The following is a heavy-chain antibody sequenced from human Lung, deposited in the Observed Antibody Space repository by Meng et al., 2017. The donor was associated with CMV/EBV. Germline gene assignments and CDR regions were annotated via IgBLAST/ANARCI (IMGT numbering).Heavy chain of an antibody. CDR1: GDSITNHNW. CDR3: LRRSGGSV. D-gene: IGHD3-10*01. V-gene: IGHV4-4*02. J-gene: IGHJ1*01. CDR2: IPHRGSS. Sequence: QLHWREAAPALVKPSETLSLTCAVSGDSITNHNWWAWVRQPPGKGLEWIGEIPHRGSSAYNPSLKSRVSMSIDKSKNQFSLKLTSVTAADTAVYHCLRRSGGSVWGQGTLVTVSS.